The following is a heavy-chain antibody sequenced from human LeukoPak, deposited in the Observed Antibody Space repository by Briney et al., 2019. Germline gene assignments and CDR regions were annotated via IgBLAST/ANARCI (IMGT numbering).Heavy chain of an antibody. Sequence: GGSLRLSCATSGFTVSSNYMSSVRQAPGKGLEWVSVIYSGGSTYYADSVKGRFTISRDNSKNTLYLQMNSLRAEDTAVYYCAREPRNGGSPRGAFDIWGQGTMVTVSS. CDR3: AREPRNGGSPRGAFDI. D-gene: IGHD6-13*01. CDR2: IYSGGST. V-gene: IGHV3-53*01. J-gene: IGHJ3*02. CDR1: GFTVSSNY.